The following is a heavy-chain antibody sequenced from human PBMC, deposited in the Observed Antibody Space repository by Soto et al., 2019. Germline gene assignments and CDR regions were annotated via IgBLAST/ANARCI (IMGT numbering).Heavy chain of an antibody. J-gene: IGHJ4*02. CDR1: GDTFSFYT. D-gene: IGHD3-10*01. Sequence: ASVKVSCKASGDTFSFYTINWVRQAPGLGLEWMGRVNPIVSMSNYAQKFQGRVTITADKSTNTAYMQLSSLRSEDTAIYYCAASYGSGSRAFDFWGQGVLVTVSS. CDR3: AASYGSGSRAFDF. CDR2: VNPIVSMS. V-gene: IGHV1-69*02.